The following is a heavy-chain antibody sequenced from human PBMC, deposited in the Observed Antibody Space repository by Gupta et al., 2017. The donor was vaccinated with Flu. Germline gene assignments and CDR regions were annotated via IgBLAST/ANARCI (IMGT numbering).Heavy chain of an antibody. CDR3: ARLPDERY. CDR1: GDSISSSSHY. CDR2: ISYSGST. J-gene: IGHJ4*02. V-gene: IGHV4-39*01. Sequence: QLQLRESGPGLVKPSETLSLTCTVSGDSISSSSHYWGWIRQPPGKGLEYIASISYSGSTYYNPSLKSRVTISVDTSNNQFSLRLSSVTAADTAVYYCARLPDERYWGQGTLVTVSS. D-gene: IGHD1-1*01.